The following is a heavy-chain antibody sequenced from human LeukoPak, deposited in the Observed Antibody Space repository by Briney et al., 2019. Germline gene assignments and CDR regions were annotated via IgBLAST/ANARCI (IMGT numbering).Heavy chain of an antibody. J-gene: IGHJ4*02. CDR1: GYTFTSYA. CDR2: INTNTGNP. Sequence: ASVKVSCKASGYTFTSYAMNWVRQAPGQGLEWMGWINTNTGNPTYAQGFTGRFVFSLDTSVSTAYLQISSLKAEDTAVYFVSRRYYGSGSYCSDYWGQGTLVTVSS. V-gene: IGHV7-4-1*02. D-gene: IGHD3-10*01. CDR3: SRRYYGSGSYCSDY.